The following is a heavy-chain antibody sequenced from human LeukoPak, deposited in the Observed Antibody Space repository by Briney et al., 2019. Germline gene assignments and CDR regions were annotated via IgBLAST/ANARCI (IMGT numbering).Heavy chain of an antibody. CDR1: GGSISSSSYY. J-gene: IGHJ4*02. Sequence: SETLSLTCTVSGGSISSSSYYWGWIRQPPGKGLEWIGSIYYSGSTYYNPSLKSRVTISVDTSKNQFSLKLSSVTAADTAVYYCARTLALYSSSPDLFDYWGQGTLVTVSS. D-gene: IGHD6-13*01. V-gene: IGHV4-39*07. CDR2: IYYSGST. CDR3: ARTLALYSSSPDLFDY.